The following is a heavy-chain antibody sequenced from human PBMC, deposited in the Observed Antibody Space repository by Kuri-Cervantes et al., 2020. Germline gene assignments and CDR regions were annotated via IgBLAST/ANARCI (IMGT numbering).Heavy chain of an antibody. CDR1: GFTFSNYA. D-gene: IGHD1-26*01. CDR2: ISGSGGSS. J-gene: IGHJ4*02. CDR3: ARDPRPYSGSSYYFDY. Sequence: GGSLRLSCAASGFTFSNYAMSWVRQAPGKGLEWVSSISGSGGSSYHAVSVKGRCTISRDNSRNTLYLQMNSLRAEDTAVYYCARDPRPYSGSSYYFDYWGQGTLVTVSS. V-gene: IGHV3-23*01.